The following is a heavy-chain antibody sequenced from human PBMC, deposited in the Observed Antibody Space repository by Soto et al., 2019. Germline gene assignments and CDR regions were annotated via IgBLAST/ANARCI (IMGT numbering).Heavy chain of an antibody. CDR2: IYWDDDK. D-gene: IGHD3-3*01. J-gene: IGHJ4*02. CDR1: GFSLTTSGVG. CDR3: AHRILRTVFGLVTTTAIYFDF. V-gene: IGHV2-5*02. Sequence: QITLNESGPTVVKPAETLTLTCTFSGFSLTTSGVGVGWIRQSPGKAPEWLALIYWDDDKRYSASLKSSLTTTKDTSKIQVVRTMASVDPAYTATYYCAHRILRTVFGLVTTTAIYFDFWGQGTPVVVSS.